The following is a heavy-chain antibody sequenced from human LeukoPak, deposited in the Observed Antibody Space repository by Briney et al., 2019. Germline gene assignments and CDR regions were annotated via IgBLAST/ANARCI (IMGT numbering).Heavy chain of an antibody. D-gene: IGHD3-9*01. V-gene: IGHV1-18*01. Sequence: ASVKVSCKASGYSFVLYGISWVRQAPGQGPEWMGWISTYNGNTNYAQKLQGRITMTTDTSTSTAYMELRSLRSDDTAVYYCARDPLKGLDPWGQGTLVTVSS. CDR2: ISTYNGNT. CDR1: GYSFVLYG. J-gene: IGHJ5*02. CDR3: ARDPLKGLDP.